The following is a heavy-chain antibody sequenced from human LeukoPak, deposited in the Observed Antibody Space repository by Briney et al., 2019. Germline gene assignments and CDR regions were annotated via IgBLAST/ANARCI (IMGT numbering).Heavy chain of an antibody. V-gene: IGHV3-23*01. CDR1: GFTFSSYA. CDR3: ANNGWGSGYYGRGDY. D-gene: IGHD3-22*01. Sequence: GGSLRLSCAASGFTFSSYAMSWVRRAPEKGLEWVSAISGSGGSTYYADSVKGRFTISRDNSKNTRYLQMNSPRAEDTAVYYCANNGWGSGYYGRGDYWGQGTLVTVSS. CDR2: ISGSGGST. J-gene: IGHJ4*02.